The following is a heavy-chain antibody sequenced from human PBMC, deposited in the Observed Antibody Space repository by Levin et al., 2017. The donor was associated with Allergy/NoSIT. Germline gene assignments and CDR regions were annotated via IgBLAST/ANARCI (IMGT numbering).Heavy chain of an antibody. Sequence: SCAASGFTFSSYGMHWVRQAPGKGLEWVAVISFDGSKKYYADSVKGRFTSSRDNSKSTLYLQMNSLRAEDTAVYYCANGYDDSLANWGQGTLVTVSS. D-gene: IGHD5-12*01. CDR2: ISFDGSKK. CDR3: ANGYDDSLAN. J-gene: IGHJ4*02. V-gene: IGHV3-30*18. CDR1: GFTFSSYG.